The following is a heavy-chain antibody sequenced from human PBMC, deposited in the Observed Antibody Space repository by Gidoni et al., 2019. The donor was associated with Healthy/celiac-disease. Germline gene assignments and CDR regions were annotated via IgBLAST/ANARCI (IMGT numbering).Heavy chain of an antibody. D-gene: IGHD2-15*01. CDR3: ARALYCSGGSCYGVIDY. Sequence: QVQLQQWGAGLLKPSETLSLTCAVYGGSFSGYSWSWIRQPPGKGLEWMGEINHSGSTNYNPSLKSRVTISVDTSKNQFSLKLSSVTAADTAVYYCARALYCSGGSCYGVIDYWGQGTLVTVSS. CDR1: GGSFSGYS. J-gene: IGHJ4*02. CDR2: INHSGST. V-gene: IGHV4-34*01.